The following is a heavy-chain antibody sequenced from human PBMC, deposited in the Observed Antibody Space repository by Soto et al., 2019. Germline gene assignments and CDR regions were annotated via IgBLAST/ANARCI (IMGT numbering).Heavy chain of an antibody. CDR2: IIQDGSDK. J-gene: IGHJ4*02. V-gene: IGHV3-7*05. Sequence: GGSLRLSCAASGFTFSSHWMSWVRQAPGKGLQWVANIIQDGSDKYYVDSVEGRFTISRDNAKNSVYLQMNSLRAEDTAVYYCARAIYGGTTTFDYWGQGTLVTVS. D-gene: IGHD3-3*01. CDR1: GFTFSSHW. CDR3: ARAIYGGTTTFDY.